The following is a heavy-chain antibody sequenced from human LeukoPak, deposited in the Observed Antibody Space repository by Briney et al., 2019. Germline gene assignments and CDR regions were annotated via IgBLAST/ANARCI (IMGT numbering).Heavy chain of an antibody. CDR3: ASSDYVWGSYRPDDAFDI. Sequence: SETLSLTCAVYGGSFSGHSWSWIRQAPGKGLEWIGEISHTGGINYNPSLKSRVTISADTSKNQFSLKLSSVTAADTAVYYCASSDYVWGSYRPDDAFDIWGQGTMVTVSS. D-gene: IGHD3-16*02. V-gene: IGHV4-34*01. CDR1: GGSFSGHS. J-gene: IGHJ3*02. CDR2: ISHTGGI.